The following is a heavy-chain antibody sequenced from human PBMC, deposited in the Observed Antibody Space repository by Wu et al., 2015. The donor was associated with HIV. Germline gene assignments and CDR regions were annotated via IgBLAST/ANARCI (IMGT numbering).Heavy chain of an antibody. CDR1: GGTFSTYA. CDR3: ARDPRAYCSTTSCLDAFDI. J-gene: IGHJ3*02. CDR2: IIPRFGTT. Sequence: QVQLVQSGAEVKKPGSSVKVPCKASGGTFSTYAISWVRQAPGQGFEWMGGIIPRFGTTNYAQKFQGRVTITTDESTSTAYMELGSLRSEDTAVYYCARDPRAYCSTTSCLDAFDIWGQGTMVTVSS. D-gene: IGHD2-2*01. V-gene: IGHV1-69*05.